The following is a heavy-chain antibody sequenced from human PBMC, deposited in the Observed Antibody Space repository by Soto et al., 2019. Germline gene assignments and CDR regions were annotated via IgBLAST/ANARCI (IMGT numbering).Heavy chain of an antibody. D-gene: IGHD5-12*01. CDR3: ARDSLSGYASSPFDY. V-gene: IGHV1-69*04. Sequence: SVKVSCKASGGTFSSYTISWVRQAPGQGLEWMGRIIPILGIANYAQKFQGRVTITADKSTSTAYMELSSLRSEDTAVYYRARDSLSGYASSPFDYWGQGTLVTVSS. J-gene: IGHJ4*02. CDR2: IIPILGIA. CDR1: GGTFSSYT.